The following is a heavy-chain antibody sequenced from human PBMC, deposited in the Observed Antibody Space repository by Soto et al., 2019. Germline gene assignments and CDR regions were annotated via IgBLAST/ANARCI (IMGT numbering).Heavy chain of an antibody. CDR2: ISAYYGNT. V-gene: IGHV1-18*01. J-gene: IGHJ5*02. CDR3: AXXXXXXWNDGGWFDP. CDR1: GYTFTSYG. Sequence: QVQLVQSGAEVKKPGASVKVSCKASGYTFTSYGISWVXXAXGQGIEWMGWISAYYGNTKNAQKLQGRVTMTTDTXXXXXXXXXXXXXXXXXXXXXXAXXXXXXWNDGGWFDPWGQGTLVTVSS. D-gene: IGHD1-1*01.